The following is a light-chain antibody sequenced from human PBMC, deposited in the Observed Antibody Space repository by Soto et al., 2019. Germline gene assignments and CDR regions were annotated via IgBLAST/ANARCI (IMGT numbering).Light chain of an antibody. CDR2: DND. Sequence: QSVLTQPPSVTAAPGQKVTISCSGSTSTIGSNYVSWHQQLPGTAPKLIIYDNDKRPSGIPDRFSGSKSGTSATLGITGLQSGDEADYYCGTWDSSLSAVVFGGGTKLTVL. V-gene: IGLV1-51*01. CDR3: GTWDSSLSAVV. J-gene: IGLJ3*02. CDR1: TSTIGSNY.